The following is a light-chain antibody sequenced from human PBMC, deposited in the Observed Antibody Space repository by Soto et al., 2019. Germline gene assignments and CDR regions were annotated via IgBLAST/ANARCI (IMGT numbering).Light chain of an antibody. V-gene: IGLV7-46*01. Sequence: QAVVTQEPSLTVSPGGTVTLTCGSSTGAVTSGHYPHWFQQKPGQAPRTLIYETSNKHPWTPARFSGSLLGGKAALTLSGAQPEDEADYYCLVIYGGVGEVFGTGTKVTVL. CDR3: LVIYGGVGEV. CDR1: TGAVTSGHY. CDR2: ETS. J-gene: IGLJ1*01.